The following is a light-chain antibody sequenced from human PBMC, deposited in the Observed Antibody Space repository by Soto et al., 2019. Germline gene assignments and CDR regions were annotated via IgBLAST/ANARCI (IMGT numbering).Light chain of an antibody. Sequence: VMTQSPATLSVSPGERATLSCRASQSVSSSYLAWYQQKPGQAPRLLIYGASSRATGIPDRFSGSGSGTDFTLTISRLEPEDFAVYYCQQYGSSPPITFGQGTRLEIK. CDR2: GAS. V-gene: IGKV3-20*01. CDR1: QSVSSSY. J-gene: IGKJ5*01. CDR3: QQYGSSPPIT.